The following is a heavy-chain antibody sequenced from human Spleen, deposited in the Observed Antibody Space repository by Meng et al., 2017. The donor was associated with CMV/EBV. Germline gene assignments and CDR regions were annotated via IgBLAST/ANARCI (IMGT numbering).Heavy chain of an antibody. CDR1: GFTFSSYE. Sequence: GGSLRLSCAASGFTFSSYEMNWVRQAPGKGLEWVAFIRFDGSNKEYAESVKGRFTISRDNSNHSLFLQMNSLRTEDTAVYYCAKGRYCTTTTCYTELAGDYWGQGSLVTVSS. CDR2: IRFDGSNK. V-gene: IGHV3-30*02. D-gene: IGHD2-2*02. CDR3: AKGRYCTTTTCYTELAGDY. J-gene: IGHJ4*02.